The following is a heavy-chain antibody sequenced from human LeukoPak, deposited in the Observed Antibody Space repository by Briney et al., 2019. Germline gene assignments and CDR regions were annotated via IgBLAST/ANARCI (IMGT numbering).Heavy chain of an antibody. J-gene: IGHJ4*02. D-gene: IGHD3-10*01. CDR2: IKQDESEK. CDR3: ARDDVRYHGSGSPDD. V-gene: IGHV3-7*01. Sequence: GRSLRLSCAASGFTFSSYWMSWVRQAPGRGLEWVADIKQDESEKYYVDSVKGRFTISRDNAKNSLYLQMHSLRVDDTAVYYCARDDVRYHGSGSPDDWGQGTLVTVSS. CDR1: GFTFSSYW.